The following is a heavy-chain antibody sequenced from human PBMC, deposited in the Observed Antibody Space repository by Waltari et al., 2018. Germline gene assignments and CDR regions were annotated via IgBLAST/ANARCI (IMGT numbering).Heavy chain of an antibody. V-gene: IGHV3-48*04. CDR2: ISSSSSTI. J-gene: IGHJ4*02. Sequence: EVQLVESGGGLVQPGGSLRLSCAASGFTFSSYSMNWVRQAPGKGLEWVSYISSSSSTIYYADSVKGRFTISRDNAKNSLYLQMNSLRAEDTAVYYCARDQKADSSGYYYDFDYWGQGTLVTVSS. CDR3: ARDQKADSSGYYYDFDY. CDR1: GFTFSSYS. D-gene: IGHD3-22*01.